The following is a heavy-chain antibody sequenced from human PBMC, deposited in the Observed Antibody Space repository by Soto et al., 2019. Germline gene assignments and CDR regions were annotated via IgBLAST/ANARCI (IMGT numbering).Heavy chain of an antibody. D-gene: IGHD3-22*01. J-gene: IGHJ5*02. CDR3: ARWVTMIVGEHNWFDP. Sequence: QVQLQESGPGLVKPSETLSRTCTVSGGSVSSGSYYWSWIRQPPGKGLEGIGYIYYSGSTNYNPSIKSRVTIAVDTSKNQSSLKLSSVTAADTAVYYCARWVTMIVGEHNWFDPWVEGTLVTVS. V-gene: IGHV4-61*01. CDR1: GGSVSSGSYY. CDR2: IYYSGST.